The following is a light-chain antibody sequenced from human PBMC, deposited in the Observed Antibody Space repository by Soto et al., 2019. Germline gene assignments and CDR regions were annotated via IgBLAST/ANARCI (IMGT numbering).Light chain of an antibody. CDR2: GAS. CDR3: QQYGSSPPT. CDR1: QSVSSNY. J-gene: IGKJ1*01. V-gene: IGKV3-20*01. Sequence: EIVLTQSPGTLSLSPGERATLSCRASQSVSSNYLAWYQRKPGQAPRLLIYGASSRAIDIPNRFSDSGSGTDFTLTITRLEPEDFAVYYCQQYGSSPPTFGQGTKVEI.